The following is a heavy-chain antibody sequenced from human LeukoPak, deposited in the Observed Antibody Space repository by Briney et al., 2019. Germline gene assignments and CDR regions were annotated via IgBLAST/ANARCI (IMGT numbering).Heavy chain of an antibody. CDR3: ARDGPDSSSSLSDY. D-gene: IGHD6-6*01. V-gene: IGHV3-21*01. J-gene: IGHJ4*02. Sequence: GGSLRLSCAASGFTFSSYSMNWVRQAPGKGLEWVSSISSSSSYIYYADSVKGRFTISRDNAKNSLYLQMNSLRAEDTAVYYCARDGPDSSSSLSDYRGQGTLVTVSS. CDR2: ISSSSSYI. CDR1: GFTFSSYS.